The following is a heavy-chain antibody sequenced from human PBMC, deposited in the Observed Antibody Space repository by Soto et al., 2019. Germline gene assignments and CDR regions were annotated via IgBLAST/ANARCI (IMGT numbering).Heavy chain of an antibody. CDR1: GGSVRNSNYY. V-gene: IGHV4-39*01. Sequence: SETLSLTCTVSGGSVRNSNYYWGWIRQSPGKGLEWIGSVYYRGRSYSKSSVKSRVTISVDTSKNQFSLNLISVTASDTAVYYCVSQRTSVLTQAYFDYWGPGALVTVSS. J-gene: IGHJ4*02. CDR2: VYYRGRS. D-gene: IGHD2-8*01. CDR3: VSQRTSVLTQAYFDY.